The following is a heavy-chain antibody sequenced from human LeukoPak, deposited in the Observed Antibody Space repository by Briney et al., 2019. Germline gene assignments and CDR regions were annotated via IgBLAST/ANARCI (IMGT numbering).Heavy chain of an antibody. J-gene: IGHJ3*02. V-gene: IGHV3-30*04. CDR1: GFTFSTYV. CDR2: VAHDGRYR. Sequence: GGSLRLSCAASGFTFSTYVMHWARQAPGKGPEWVAVVAHDGRYRYYADSVKGRFTISRDNSKNTLYLQMNSLRAEDTAVYHCVREGGVGSSGFDAFDIWGQGTMVAVSS. D-gene: IGHD6-19*01. CDR3: VREGGVGSSGFDAFDI.